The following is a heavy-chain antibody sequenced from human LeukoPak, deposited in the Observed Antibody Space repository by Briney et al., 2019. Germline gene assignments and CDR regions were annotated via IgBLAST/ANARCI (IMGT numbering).Heavy chain of an antibody. Sequence: GGSLRLSCAGSDFSFITYAMSWVRQAPGKGLEWVSYISSSGTTIYYADSVKGRFTTSRDNAKNSLYLQMNSLRAEDTAVYYCARRRDSGSLQHFDYWGQGTLVTVSS. J-gene: IGHJ4*02. CDR2: ISSSGTTI. D-gene: IGHD1-26*01. CDR1: DFSFITYA. V-gene: IGHV3-11*01. CDR3: ARRRDSGSLQHFDY.